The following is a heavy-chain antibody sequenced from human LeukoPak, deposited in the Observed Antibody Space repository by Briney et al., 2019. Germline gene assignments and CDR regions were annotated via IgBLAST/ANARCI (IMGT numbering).Heavy chain of an antibody. CDR3: ARDWDGSGWPIDY. CDR1: EFTFSRYW. CDR2: IKTDGSEK. J-gene: IGHJ4*02. V-gene: IGHV3-7*05. Sequence: GGSLRLSCAASEFTFSRYWMSWVRQAPGKGLEWVANIKTDGSEKYYVDSLKGRFIISRDNAKNPLYLQMNSLRAEDTAVYYCARDWDGSGWPIDYWGQGTLVTVSS. D-gene: IGHD6-19*01.